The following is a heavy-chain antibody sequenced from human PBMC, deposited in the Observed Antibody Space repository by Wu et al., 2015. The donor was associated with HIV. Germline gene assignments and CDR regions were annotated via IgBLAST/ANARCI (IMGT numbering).Heavy chain of an antibody. Sequence: QMQLVQSGAEVKETGSSVKVSCKASGGTFSNSAVNWVRQAPGQGLEWMGGIIPLFGTTNYAQKFQGRATLKVDDSTNTAYMELRSLKSEDTAVYYCATGTAMELLRSNFYDFWGQGSLVTVSS. D-gene: IGHD1-7*01. V-gene: IGHV1-69*01. J-gene: IGHJ4*02. CDR3: ATGTAMELLRSNFYDF. CDR2: IIPLFGTT. CDR1: GGTFSNSA.